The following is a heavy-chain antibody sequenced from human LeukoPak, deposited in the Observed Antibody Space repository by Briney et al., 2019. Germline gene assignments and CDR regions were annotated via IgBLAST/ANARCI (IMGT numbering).Heavy chain of an antibody. Sequence: GGSLRLSCAASGFTFSSYAMSWVRQAPGKGMEWVSAISGSGGSTYYADSVKGRFTISRDNSKNTLYLQMNSLRAEDTAVYYCAKEADRSDYDFWSGPSPTRYMDVWGKGTTVTVSS. CDR3: AKEADRSDYDFWSGPSPTRYMDV. D-gene: IGHD3-3*01. CDR1: GFTFSSYA. V-gene: IGHV3-23*01. J-gene: IGHJ6*03. CDR2: ISGSGGST.